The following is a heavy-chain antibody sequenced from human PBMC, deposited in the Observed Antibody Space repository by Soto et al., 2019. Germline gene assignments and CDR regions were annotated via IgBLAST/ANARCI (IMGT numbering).Heavy chain of an antibody. Sequence: QVQLVQSGAEVKKPGSSVKVSCKASGGTFSSYAISWVRQAPGQGLEWMGGIIPIFGTANYAQKFQGRVTITADESTSTAYMELSSLRSEDTAVYYCVCPTLYDSSGYYYRSFDYWGQGTLVTVSS. D-gene: IGHD3-22*01. CDR3: VCPTLYDSSGYYYRSFDY. CDR2: IIPIFGTA. CDR1: GGTFSSYA. J-gene: IGHJ4*02. V-gene: IGHV1-69*01.